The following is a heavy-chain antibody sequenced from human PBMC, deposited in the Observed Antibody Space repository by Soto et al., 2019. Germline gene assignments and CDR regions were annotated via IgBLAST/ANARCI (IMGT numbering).Heavy chain of an antibody. CDR1: GFTFSSYA. Sequence: GGSLRLSCAASGFTFSSYAMSWVRQAPGKGLEWVSAISGSGGSTYYADSVKGRFTISRDNSKNTLYLQMNSLRAEDTAVYYCAKEGHGHIAAAVNFDYWGQGPLVTVSS. CDR3: AKEGHGHIAAAVNFDY. CDR2: ISGSGGST. V-gene: IGHV3-23*01. D-gene: IGHD6-13*01. J-gene: IGHJ4*02.